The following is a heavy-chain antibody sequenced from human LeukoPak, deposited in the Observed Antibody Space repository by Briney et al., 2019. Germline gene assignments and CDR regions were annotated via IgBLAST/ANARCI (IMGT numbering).Heavy chain of an antibody. V-gene: IGHV7-4-1*02. CDR1: GYTFTRYA. D-gene: IGHD5-18*01. CDR3: GRDPKLGIRGYTYIDF. Sequence: GASVKVSCKASGYTFTRYAMSWVRQAPGQGLEWMGWINTGSGNPTYAQGFTGRFVLSLDTSVSTTYLQINSLKAEDTAVYYCGRDPKLGIRGYTYIDFWGQGTLVTVAS. J-gene: IGHJ4*02. CDR2: INTGSGNP.